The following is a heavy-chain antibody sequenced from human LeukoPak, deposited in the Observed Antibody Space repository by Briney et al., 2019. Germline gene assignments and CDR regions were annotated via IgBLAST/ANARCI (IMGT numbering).Heavy chain of an antibody. J-gene: IGHJ4*02. V-gene: IGHV3-48*01. CDR3: ARERGYCAGDSCYGFDC. CDR1: GFTFSIYS. Sequence: PGGSLRLSCAASGFTFSIYSMDWVRQAPGKGLEWVSKITSKSTTIYYADSVKGRFTISRDNAKNSLYLQMNSLRAEDTAVYYCARERGYCAGDSCYGFDCWGQGILVTVSS. CDR2: ITSKSTTI. D-gene: IGHD2-15*01.